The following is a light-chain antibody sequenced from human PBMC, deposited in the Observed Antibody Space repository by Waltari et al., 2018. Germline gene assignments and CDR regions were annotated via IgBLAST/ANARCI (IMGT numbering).Light chain of an antibody. CDR1: QSVSSN. CDR2: GAS. CDR3: QQYNNWLT. V-gene: IGKV3-15*01. J-gene: IGKJ4*01. Sequence: EIVMTHSPATLSVSPGERATLSCRASQSVSSNLAWYQQKPGQAPRLLIYGASTRATGIPARFSGSGSGTEFTLTISSLQSEDFVVYYCQQYNNWLTFGGGTKVEIK.